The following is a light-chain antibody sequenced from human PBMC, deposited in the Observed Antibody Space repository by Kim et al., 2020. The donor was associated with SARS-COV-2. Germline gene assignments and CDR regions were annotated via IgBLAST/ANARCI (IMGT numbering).Light chain of an antibody. Sequence: SYELTQPLSVSVALGQTARITCGANNIGSRNVHWFQQKPGQAPVLVIYRDSNRPSGIPERFSGSNSGNTATLTISRAQVGDEADYYCQVWDSSTVVFGGGTKLTVL. J-gene: IGLJ3*02. CDR2: RDS. V-gene: IGLV3-9*01. CDR1: NIGSRN. CDR3: QVWDSSTVV.